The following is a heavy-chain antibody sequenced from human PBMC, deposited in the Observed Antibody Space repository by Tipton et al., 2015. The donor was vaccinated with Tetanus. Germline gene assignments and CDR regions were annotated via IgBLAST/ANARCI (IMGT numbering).Heavy chain of an antibody. CDR2: INHSGYT. D-gene: IGHD1-14*01. Sequence: TLSLTCAVYGGSFSGYHWSWIRQSPGKGLEWIGEINHSGYTSYNPSLKSRVTISVGTSKNQFSLKLSSVTAADTAVYYCARGTGDYWGQGTLVTVSS. J-gene: IGHJ4*02. V-gene: IGHV4-34*01. CDR1: GGSFSGYH. CDR3: ARGTGDY.